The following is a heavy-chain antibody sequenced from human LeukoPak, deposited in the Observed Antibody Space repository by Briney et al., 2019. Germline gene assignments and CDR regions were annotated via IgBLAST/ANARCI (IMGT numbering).Heavy chain of an antibody. CDR1: GGSTSSYY. J-gene: IGHJ5*02. CDR2: IYYSGST. D-gene: IGHD2-21*02. V-gene: IGHV4-59*01. Sequence: PSETLSLTCTVSGGSTSSYYWSWIRQPPGKGLEWIGYIYYSGSTNYNPSLKSRVTISVDTSKNQSSLKLSSVTAADTAVYYCARGVAYCGGDCYSRVRYNWFDPWGQGTLVTVSS. CDR3: ARGVAYCGGDCYSRVRYNWFDP.